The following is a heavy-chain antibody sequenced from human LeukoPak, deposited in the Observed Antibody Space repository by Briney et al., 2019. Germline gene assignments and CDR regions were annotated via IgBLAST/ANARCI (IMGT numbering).Heavy chain of an antibody. J-gene: IGHJ5*02. CDR3: AREGVPAEFASVLSWFDP. CDR1: GYTFTSYY. Sequence: ASVKASRKASGYTFTSYYMHWVRQAPGQGLEWMGIINPSGGSTSYAQKFQGRVTMTRDMSTSTVYMELSNLRSEDTAVYYCAREGVPAEFASVLSWFDPWGQGTLVTVSS. D-gene: IGHD2-2*01. CDR2: INPSGGST. V-gene: IGHV1-46*01.